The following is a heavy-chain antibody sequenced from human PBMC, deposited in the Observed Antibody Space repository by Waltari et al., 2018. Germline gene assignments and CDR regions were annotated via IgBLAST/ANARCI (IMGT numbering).Heavy chain of an antibody. CDR3: ALDTGALWMDV. CDR2: INPSGGST. J-gene: IGHJ6*02. D-gene: IGHD2-21*01. Sequence: QVQLVQSGAEVKKPGASVKISCKTSEYTLNSSYIHWVRQAPGQGLEWMGIINPSGGSTIYAQKFQGRVTMTRDTSTSTVYMELSSLRSEDTAVYYCALDTGALWMDVWGQGTTVTVSS. V-gene: IGHV1-46*02. CDR1: EYTLNSSY.